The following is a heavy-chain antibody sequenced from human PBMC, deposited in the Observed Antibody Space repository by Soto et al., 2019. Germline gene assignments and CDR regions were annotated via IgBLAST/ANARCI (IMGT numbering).Heavy chain of an antibody. CDR3: ARRV. CDR1: GFTFSLYP. J-gene: IGHJ4*02. Sequence: EVKVLESGGGLVQPGGSLRLSCATSGFTFSLYPMNWVRQAPGKGLAWVSGISAGGDSTSYADSVKGRFTIFRDNSKNSVYLQMNSLRVEDTAVYSCARRVWGQGTLVTVSS. V-gene: IGHV3-23*01. CDR2: ISAGGDST.